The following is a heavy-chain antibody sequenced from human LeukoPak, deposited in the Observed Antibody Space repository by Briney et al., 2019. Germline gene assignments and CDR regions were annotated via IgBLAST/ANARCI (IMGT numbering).Heavy chain of an antibody. V-gene: IGHV4-38-2*01. J-gene: IGHJ4*02. CDR1: GNSITSGFY. CDR3: VGQHDRNGYYFY. D-gene: IGHD3-22*01. CDR2: IYHGGST. Sequence: SETLSLTCVVTGNSITSGFYWGWIRQPPGKGLEWIGSIYHGGSTYYNPSLKSRVTISVDTSKNRFSLKLSSVTAADTAVYYCVGQHDRNGYYFYWGLGTLVTVSS.